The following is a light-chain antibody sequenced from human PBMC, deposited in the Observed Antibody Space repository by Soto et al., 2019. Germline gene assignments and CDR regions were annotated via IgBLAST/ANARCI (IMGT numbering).Light chain of an antibody. CDR3: QVWDSSSDHLV. J-gene: IGLJ2*01. CDR1: NIGSKS. Sequence: SYELTQPPSVSVAPGKTAGITCGGNNIGSKSVHWYQQKPGQAPVLVIYYDSDRPSGIPERFSGSNSGNTATLTISRVEAGDEADYYCQVWDSSSDHLVFGGGTKVTVL. CDR2: YDS. V-gene: IGLV3-21*04.